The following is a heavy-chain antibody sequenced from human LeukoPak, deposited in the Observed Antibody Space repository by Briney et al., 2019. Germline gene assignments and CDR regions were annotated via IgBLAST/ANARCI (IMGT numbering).Heavy chain of an antibody. D-gene: IGHD2-2*01. CDR1: GGSFSGYY. Sequence: SETLSLTCAVYGGSFSGYYWGWIRQPPGKGLEWIGSIYYSGSTYYNPSLKSRVTISVDTSKNQFSLKLSSVTAADTAAYYCASNTAANYYYYYMDVWGKGTTVTISS. J-gene: IGHJ6*03. CDR2: IYYSGST. CDR3: ASNTAANYYYYYMDV. V-gene: IGHV4-39*01.